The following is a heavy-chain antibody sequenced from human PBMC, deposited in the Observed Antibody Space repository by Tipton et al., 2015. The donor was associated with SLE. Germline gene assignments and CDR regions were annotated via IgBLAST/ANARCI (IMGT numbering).Heavy chain of an antibody. J-gene: IGHJ5*02. V-gene: IGHV4-39*07. CDR2: IYYSGST. CDR3: ARGDGQQLVEGFDP. D-gene: IGHD6-13*01. CDR1: GGSVSSGSYY. Sequence: TLSLTCTVSGGSVSSGSYYWAWIRQPPGKGPEWIGNIYYSGSTYYYPSLKSRITISVDTSKNQFSLEVRSVTAADTAVYYCARGDGQQLVEGFDPWGQGTLVTVSS.